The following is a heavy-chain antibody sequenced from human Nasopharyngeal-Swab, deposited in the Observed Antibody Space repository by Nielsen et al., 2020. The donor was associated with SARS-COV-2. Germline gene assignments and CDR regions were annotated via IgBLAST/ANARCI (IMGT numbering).Heavy chain of an antibody. CDR1: GGSSSSSSYY. CDR3: ARTGTNSIGYYYYMDV. D-gene: IGHD3-10*01. V-gene: IGHV4-39*01. CDR2: IYYSGST. Sequence: SETLSLTCTVSGGSSSSSSYYWGWIRQPPGKGLEWIGSIYYSGSTYYNPSLKRRVTISVDTSKNHFSLKLSSVTAADTAVYYCARTGTNSIGYYYYMDVWGKGTTVTVSS. J-gene: IGHJ6*03.